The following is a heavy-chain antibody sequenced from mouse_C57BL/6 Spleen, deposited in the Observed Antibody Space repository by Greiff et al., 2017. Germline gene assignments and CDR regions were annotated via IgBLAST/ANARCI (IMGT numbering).Heavy chain of an antibody. D-gene: IGHD2-12*01. V-gene: IGHV1-76*01. Sequence: VQGVESGAELVRPGASVKLSCKASGYTFTDYYINWVKQRPGQGLEWIARIYPGSGNTYYNEKFKGKATLTAEKSSSTAYMQLSSLTSEDSAVYFCARSYYSILYAMDYWGQGTSVTVSS. CDR1: GYTFTDYY. CDR2: IYPGSGNT. CDR3: ARSYYSILYAMDY. J-gene: IGHJ4*01.